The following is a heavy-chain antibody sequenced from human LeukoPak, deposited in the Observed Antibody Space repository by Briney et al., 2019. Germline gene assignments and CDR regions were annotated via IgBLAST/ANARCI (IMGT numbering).Heavy chain of an antibody. D-gene: IGHD4-17*01. CDR1: GFTFSSYA. CDR2: IYSGGST. CDR3: ARGDPTVTDKIFDY. Sequence: PGGSLRLSCAVSGFTFSSYAMSWVRQAPGKGLEWVSVIYSGGSTYYADSVKGRFTISRDNSKNTLYLQMNSLRAEDTAVYYCARGDPTVTDKIFDYWGQGTLVTVSS. V-gene: IGHV3-66*01. J-gene: IGHJ4*02.